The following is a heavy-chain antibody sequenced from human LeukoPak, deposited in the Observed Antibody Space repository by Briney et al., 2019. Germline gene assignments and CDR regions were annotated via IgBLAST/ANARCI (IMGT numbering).Heavy chain of an antibody. CDR1: GFTFSSYA. CDR3: AKRGWDPT. V-gene: IGHV3-23*01. J-gene: IGHJ5*02. CDR2: ISGSGGST. Sequence: PEGSLRLSCAASGFTFSSYAITWVRQAPGKGLEWVSSISGSGGSTYYADSVTGRFTISRDNSKNTLYLQMNSLRAEDTAVYYCAKRGWDPTWGQGILVTVSS. D-gene: IGHD1-26*01.